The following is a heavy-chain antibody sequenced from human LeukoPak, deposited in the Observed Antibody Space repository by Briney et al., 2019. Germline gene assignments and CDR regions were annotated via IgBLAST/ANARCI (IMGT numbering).Heavy chain of an antibody. J-gene: IGHJ4*02. CDR3: ARVLNYYDSSGYYFSY. Sequence: GGSLRLSCAASGFTFSYYTMHWVRQAPGEGLEWVAVISYDGSNKYYADSVKGRFTISRDNSKNTLYLQMNSLRAEDTAVYYCARVLNYYDSSGYYFSYWGQGTLVTVSS. CDR2: ISYDGSNK. D-gene: IGHD3-22*01. V-gene: IGHV3-30-3*01. CDR1: GFTFSYYT.